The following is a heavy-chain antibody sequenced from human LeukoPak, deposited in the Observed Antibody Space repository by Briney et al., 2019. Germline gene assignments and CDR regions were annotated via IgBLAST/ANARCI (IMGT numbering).Heavy chain of an antibody. Sequence: PETLSLTCAVSGGSFSGYYWSWIRQPPGKGLEWIGEINHSGSTNYNPSLKSRVTISVDTSKNQFSLKLSSVTAADTPVYYWARGPRLGYCSGGRCHGGFPFWGQGTMVTVSS. V-gene: IGHV4-34*01. J-gene: IGHJ3*01. CDR3: ARGPRLGYCSGGRCHGGFPF. CDR1: GGSFSGYY. CDR2: INHSGST. D-gene: IGHD2-15*01.